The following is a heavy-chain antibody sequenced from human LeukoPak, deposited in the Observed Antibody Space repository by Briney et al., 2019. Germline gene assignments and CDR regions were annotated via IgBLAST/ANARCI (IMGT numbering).Heavy chain of an antibody. J-gene: IGHJ4*02. CDR2: MNPNSGNT. CDR3: ARGPFYDSSGHYFDY. V-gene: IGHV1-8*03. CDR1: GYTFTSYD. Sequence: ASVKVSCKASGYTFTSYDINWVQQATGQGLEWMGWMNPNSGNTGYAQKFQGRVTITRNTSISTAYMELSSLRSEDTAVYYCARGPFYDSSGHYFDYWGQGTLVTVSS. D-gene: IGHD3-22*01.